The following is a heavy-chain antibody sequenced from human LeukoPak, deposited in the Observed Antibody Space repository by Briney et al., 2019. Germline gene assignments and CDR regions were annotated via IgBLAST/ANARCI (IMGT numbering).Heavy chain of an antibody. CDR1: GFTFSSYG. CDR2: IWYDGSNK. CDR3: AKDRNSINYDFLATVCYMDV. D-gene: IGHD3-3*01. Sequence: QPGGSLRLSCAASGFTFSSYGMHWVRQAPGKWLEWVAVIWYDGSNKYYADSVKGRLTISRDNSKNTLYLQMDSLRAEDTAVYYCAKDRNSINYDFLATVCYMDVWGKGTTVTVSS. V-gene: IGHV3-33*06. J-gene: IGHJ6*03.